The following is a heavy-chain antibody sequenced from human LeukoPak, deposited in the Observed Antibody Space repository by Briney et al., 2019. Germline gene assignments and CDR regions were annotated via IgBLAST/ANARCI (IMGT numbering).Heavy chain of an antibody. Sequence: SVKVSCKASGGTFSSYAISWVRQAPGQGLEWMGRIIPILGIANYAQKFQGRVTITADKSTSTAYMELSSLRSEDTAVYYCATGQLTIFGVALFPADKYYFDYWGQGTLVTVSS. D-gene: IGHD3-3*01. CDR1: GGTFSSYA. J-gene: IGHJ4*02. CDR3: ATGQLTIFGVALFPADKYYFDY. V-gene: IGHV1-69*04. CDR2: IIPILGIA.